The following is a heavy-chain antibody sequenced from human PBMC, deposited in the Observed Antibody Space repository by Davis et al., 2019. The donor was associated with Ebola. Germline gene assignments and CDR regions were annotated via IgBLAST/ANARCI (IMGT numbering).Heavy chain of an antibody. V-gene: IGHV3-73*01. CDR2: IRSKANSYAT. D-gene: IGHD3-10*01. J-gene: IGHJ6*02. CDR3: AKGRYGSGKRGMDV. Sequence: GESLKISCAASGFTFSGSAMHWVRQASGKGLEWVGRIRSKANSYATAYAASVKGGFTISRDDSKNTAYLQMNSLKTEDTAVYYCAKGRYGSGKRGMDVWGQGTTVTVSS. CDR1: GFTFSGSA.